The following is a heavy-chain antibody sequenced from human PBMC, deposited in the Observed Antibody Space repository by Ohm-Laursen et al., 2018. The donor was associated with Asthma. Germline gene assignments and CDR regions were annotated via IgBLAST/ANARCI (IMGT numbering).Heavy chain of an antibody. V-gene: IGHV3-21*01. J-gene: IGHJ1*01. CDR1: GFTFSSYS. CDR3: ARAVVGATTGYFQH. CDR2: ISSSSSYI. Sequence: GSLRLSCTASGFTFSSYSMNWVRQAPGKGLEWVSSISSSSSYIYYADSVKGRFTISRDNAKNSLYLQMNSLRAEDTAVYYCARAVVGATTGYFQHWGQGTLVTVSS. D-gene: IGHD1-26*01.